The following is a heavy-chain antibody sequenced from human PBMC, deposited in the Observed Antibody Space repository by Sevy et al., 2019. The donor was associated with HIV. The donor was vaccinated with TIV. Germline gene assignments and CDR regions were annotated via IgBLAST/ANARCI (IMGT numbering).Heavy chain of an antibody. Sequence: GGSLRLSCAASGFIFSDYYMSWIRQAPGKGLEWVSSISSTSGSTIDYAESVKGRFTISRDNTKNSLYLQMNSLRAEDTAVYYCARDRLRFDYWGQGTLVTVSS. CDR2: ISSTSGSTI. CDR3: ARDRLRFDY. J-gene: IGHJ4*02. CDR1: GFIFSDYY. D-gene: IGHD4-17*01. V-gene: IGHV3-11*01.